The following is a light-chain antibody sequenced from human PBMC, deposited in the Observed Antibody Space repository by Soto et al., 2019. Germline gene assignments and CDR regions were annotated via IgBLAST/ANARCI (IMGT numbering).Light chain of an antibody. CDR2: AAS. Sequence: DIQMTPSPSSVSASVGDRVTITCRATQPVVNWLAWYQQKPGKAPKLLISAASNLQPGVPSRFSGSGSGTDFSLTISSLQSEDFATYYCQQAFSFPFTFGPGTKVEIK. CDR3: QQAFSFPFT. CDR1: QPVVNW. J-gene: IGKJ3*01. V-gene: IGKV1-12*01.